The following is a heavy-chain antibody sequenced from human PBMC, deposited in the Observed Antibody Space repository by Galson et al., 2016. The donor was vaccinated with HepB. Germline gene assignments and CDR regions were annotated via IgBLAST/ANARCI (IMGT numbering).Heavy chain of an antibody. Sequence: SVKVSCKASGYTFTDYYIHWVRQAPGQGLEWMGWINPNSDGTRFAQKFQGWVTMTRDTSITTAYMELSRLKSDDTAGYYCARAPGWYDGGDGMDVWGQGSTVTVSS. J-gene: IGHJ6*02. CDR1: GYTFTDYY. CDR2: INPNSDGT. D-gene: IGHD2-15*01. V-gene: IGHV1-2*04. CDR3: ARAPGWYDGGDGMDV.